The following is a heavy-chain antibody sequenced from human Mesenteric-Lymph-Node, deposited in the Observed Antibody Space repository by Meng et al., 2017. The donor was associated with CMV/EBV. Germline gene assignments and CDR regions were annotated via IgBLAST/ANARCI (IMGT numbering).Heavy chain of an antibody. CDR3: AGYSSDWYSPYYFDY. D-gene: IGHD6-19*01. CDR1: GFTFSSYG. V-gene: IGHV3-30*02. CDR2: IRYDGGNK. J-gene: IGHJ4*02. Sequence: GESLKISCAASGFTFSSYGMHWVRQAPGKGLEWVAFIRYDGGNKYYADSVKGRFTISRDNSKNTVFLRLNSLRAEDTAVYYCAGYSSDWYSPYYFDYWGRGTLVTVSS.